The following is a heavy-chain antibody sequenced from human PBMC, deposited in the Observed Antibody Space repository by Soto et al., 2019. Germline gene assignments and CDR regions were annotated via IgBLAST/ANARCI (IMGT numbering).Heavy chain of an antibody. CDR2: ISSSSSYI. CDR1: GFTFSSYS. CDR3: ARASGYYWVDY. J-gene: IGHJ4*02. D-gene: IGHD3-22*01. Sequence: GGSLRLSCAASGFTFSSYSMNWVRQAPGKGLEWVSSISSSSSYIYYADSVKGRSTISRDNAKNSLYLQMNSLRAEDTAVYYCARASGYYWVDYWGQGTLVTVSS. V-gene: IGHV3-21*01.